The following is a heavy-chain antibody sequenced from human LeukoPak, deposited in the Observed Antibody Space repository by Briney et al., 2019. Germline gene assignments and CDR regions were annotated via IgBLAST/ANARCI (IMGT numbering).Heavy chain of an antibody. V-gene: IGHV4-39*01. CDR3: ARQPIVVVPAACYMDV. Sequence: SETLSLTCTVSGGSISSSSYYWGWIRQPPGKGLEWIGSIYYSGGTYYNPSLKSRVTISVDTSKNQFSLKLSSVTAADTAVYYCARQPIVVVPAACYMDVWGKGTTVTVSS. D-gene: IGHD2-2*01. CDR1: GGSISSSSYY. CDR2: IYYSGGT. J-gene: IGHJ6*03.